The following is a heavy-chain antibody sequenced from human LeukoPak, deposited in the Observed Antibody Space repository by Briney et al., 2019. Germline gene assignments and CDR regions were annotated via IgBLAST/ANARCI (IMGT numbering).Heavy chain of an antibody. CDR3: ARVAREGYNL. Sequence: SETLSLTCTVSGXSISSYDGSWIRQPPGKGLEWIGYIYNSGSTNYNPSLKSRVTISVDTTKNQFSLKLTSVTAADTAVYYCARVAREGYNLWGQGTLVTVSS. CDR1: GXSISSYD. J-gene: IGHJ4*02. V-gene: IGHV4-59*01. D-gene: IGHD5-24*01. CDR2: IYNSGST.